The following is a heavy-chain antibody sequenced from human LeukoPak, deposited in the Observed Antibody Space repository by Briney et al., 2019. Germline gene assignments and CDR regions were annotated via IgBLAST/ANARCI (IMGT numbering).Heavy chain of an antibody. CDR2: IYYSGST. J-gene: IGHJ4*02. Sequence: SETLSLTCTVSGGSISSSSYYWGWIRQPPGKGLEWIGSIYYSGSTYYNPSLKSRVTISVDTSKNQFSLKLSSVTAADTAVYYCANRGGTTFYDSSGYLFDYWGQGTLVTVSS. CDR1: GGSISSSSYY. D-gene: IGHD3-22*01. V-gene: IGHV4-39*01. CDR3: ANRGGTTFYDSSGYLFDY.